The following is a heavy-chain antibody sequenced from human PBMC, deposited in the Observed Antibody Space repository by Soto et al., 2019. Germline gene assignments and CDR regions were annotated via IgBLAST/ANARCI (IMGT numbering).Heavy chain of an antibody. CDR3: AKDQGSGTDTGYYYGMDA. V-gene: IGHV3-30*18. Sequence: PGGSLRLSCAASGFTFSSYGMHWVRQAPGKGLEWVAVISYDGSNKYYADSVKGRFTISRDNSKNTLYLQMNILRAEDTAVYYCAKDQGSGTDTGYYYGMDAWGQGTTVTVSS. J-gene: IGHJ6*02. CDR2: ISYDGSNK. CDR1: GFTFSSYG. D-gene: IGHD1-26*01.